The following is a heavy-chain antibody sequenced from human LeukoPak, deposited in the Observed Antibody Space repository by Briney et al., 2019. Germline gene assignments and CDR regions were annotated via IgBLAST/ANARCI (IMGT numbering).Heavy chain of an antibody. CDR1: GFTFSSYA. D-gene: IGHD1-14*01. CDR3: ARDSESDAFDI. Sequence: TGGSLRLSCAASGFTFSSYAMHWVRQAPGKGLEYVSAISSNGGSTYYANSVKGRFTISRDNSKNTLYLQMGSLRAEDMAVYYCARDSESDAFDIWGQGTMVTVSS. CDR2: ISSNGGST. V-gene: IGHV3-64*01. J-gene: IGHJ3*02.